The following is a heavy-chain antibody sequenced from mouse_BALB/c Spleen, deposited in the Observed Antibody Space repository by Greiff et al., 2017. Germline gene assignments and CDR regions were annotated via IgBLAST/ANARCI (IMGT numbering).Heavy chain of an antibody. CDR2: IYPGSGNT. J-gene: IGHJ3*01. CDR1: GYTFTDYY. CDR3: ARSEDLAY. Sequence: VQLVESGAELARPGASVKLSCKASGYTFTDYYINWVKQRTGQGLEWIGEIYPGSGNTYYNEKFKGKATLTADKSSSTAYMQLSSLTSEDSAVYFCARSEDLAYWGQGTLVTVSA. V-gene: IGHV1-77*01.